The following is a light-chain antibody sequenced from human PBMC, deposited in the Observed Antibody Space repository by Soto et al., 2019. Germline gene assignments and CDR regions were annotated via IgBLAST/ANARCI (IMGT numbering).Light chain of an antibody. CDR1: SSNIAGNT. J-gene: IGLJ7*01. CDR2: IND. V-gene: IGLV1-44*01. CDR3: ATWDDDLNAAV. Sequence: QSVLTQPPSLSGTPGQRVTISCSGSSSNIAGNTVHWYQHLPGTAPKLLIYINDQRPSGVPGRFSASTSGTSASLAISGLQSDDEADYYCATWDDDLNAAVFGGGTQLTSS.